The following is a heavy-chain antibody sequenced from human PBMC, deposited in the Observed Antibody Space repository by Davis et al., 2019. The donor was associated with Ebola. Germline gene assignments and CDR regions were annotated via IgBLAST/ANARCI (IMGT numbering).Heavy chain of an antibody. J-gene: IGHJ4*02. D-gene: IGHD6-19*01. CDR3: ARHSLGSGWLFDF. V-gene: IGHV5-10-1*01. CDR1: GYSFTNYW. Sequence: GESLKISCKASGYSFTNYWISWVRLMPGKGLEWMGRIDPSDSYTNYNPSLQGHVTISADKSINTAYLQWNILKASDTAIYYCARHSLGSGWLFDFWGLGTLVTVSS. CDR2: IDPSDSYT.